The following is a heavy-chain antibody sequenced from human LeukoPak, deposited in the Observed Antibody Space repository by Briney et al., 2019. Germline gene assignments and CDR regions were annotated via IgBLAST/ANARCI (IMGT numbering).Heavy chain of an antibody. CDR3: ARDTGALVTHFDY. CDR1: GFSFSTFV. J-gene: IGHJ4*02. Sequence: PGGSLRLSCAASGFSFSTFVMHWVRQAPGKGLEWVANIKYDEIEKYHVDSVKGRFTISRDNAKNSLYLQMNSLRAEDTAVYYCARDTGALVTHFDYWGQGTLVTVSS. CDR2: IKYDEIEK. V-gene: IGHV3-7*03. D-gene: IGHD5-18*01.